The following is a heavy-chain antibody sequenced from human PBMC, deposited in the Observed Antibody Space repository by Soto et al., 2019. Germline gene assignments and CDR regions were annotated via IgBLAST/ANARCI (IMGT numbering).Heavy chain of an antibody. J-gene: IGHJ4*02. CDR3: AHRVLLTVFGLVTTTAIYFDF. Sequence: QITLNESGPTQVNPRQTLTLTCTFSGFSLTTSGVGVGWIRQSPGKAPEWLALIYWDDDKRYSPSLKSRLTITKDTYKNQVVLTMADLDPADTATYYCAHRVLLTVFGLVTTTAIYFDFWGQGTPVAVSS. V-gene: IGHV2-5*02. CDR1: GFSLTTSGVG. D-gene: IGHD3-3*01. CDR2: IYWDDDK.